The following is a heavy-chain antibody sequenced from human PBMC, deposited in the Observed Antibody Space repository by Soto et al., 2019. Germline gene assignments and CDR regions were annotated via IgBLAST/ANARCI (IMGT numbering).Heavy chain of an antibody. V-gene: IGHV4-30-4*01. J-gene: IGHJ4*02. Sequence: QVQLQESGPGLVKPSQTLSLTCTVSGGSISSGDYYWSWIRQPPGKGLEWIGYIYYSGSTYYNPSLKSRATPSVDTSKNQFSLTLSSVTAADTAVSCCAIYGGNSVYSDYWGQGTLVTVSS. CDR2: IYYSGST. CDR3: AIYGGNSVYSDY. CDR1: GGSISSGDYY. D-gene: IGHD4-17*01.